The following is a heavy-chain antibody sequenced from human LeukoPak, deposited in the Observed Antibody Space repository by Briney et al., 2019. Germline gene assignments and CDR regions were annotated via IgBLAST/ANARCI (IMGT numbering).Heavy chain of an antibody. D-gene: IGHD6-19*01. CDR1: GFTVSSNY. CDR2: IYSGGST. CDR3: ARAIAVAGDYYYYGMDV. Sequence: PGGSLRLSCAASGFTVSSNYMSWVRQAPGKGLEWVSVIYSGGSTSYADSVKGRFTISRDNSKNTLYLQMNSLRAEDTAVYYCARAIAVAGDYYYYGMDVWGQGTTVTVSS. J-gene: IGHJ6*02. V-gene: IGHV3-53*01.